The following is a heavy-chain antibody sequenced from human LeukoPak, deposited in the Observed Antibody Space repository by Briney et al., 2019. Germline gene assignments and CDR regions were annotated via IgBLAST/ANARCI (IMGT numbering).Heavy chain of an antibody. D-gene: IGHD1-26*01. V-gene: IGHV1-8*01. Sequence: ASVKVSCKASGYTFVRYDLAWVRQATGQGLEWMGWMSPNSGDTGYAQRFQGRVTMTRNTSISTAYMELSRLRSDDTAVYYCAREETIGSYSPLYYFDYWGQGTLVTVSS. CDR1: GYTFVRYD. CDR3: AREETIGSYSPLYYFDY. J-gene: IGHJ4*02. CDR2: MSPNSGDT.